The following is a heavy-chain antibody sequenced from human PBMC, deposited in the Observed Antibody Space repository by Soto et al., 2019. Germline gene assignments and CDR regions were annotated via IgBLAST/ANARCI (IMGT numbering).Heavy chain of an antibody. Sequence: GASVKVSCKVSGYTLTELSMHWVRQAPGKGLEWMGGFDPEDGETIYAQKFQGRVTMTEDTSTDTAYMELSSLRSEDTAVYYCATVAALRFWEWLPLAFDIWGKGKMVTFPS. V-gene: IGHV1-24*01. CDR3: ATVAALRFWEWLPLAFDI. CDR1: GYTLTELS. CDR2: FDPEDGET. D-gene: IGHD3-3*01. J-gene: IGHJ3*02.